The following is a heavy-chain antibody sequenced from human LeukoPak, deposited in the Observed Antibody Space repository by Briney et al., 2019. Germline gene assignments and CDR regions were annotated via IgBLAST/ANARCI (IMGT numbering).Heavy chain of an antibody. V-gene: IGHV4-61*02. CDR1: GGSIISGSYF. CDR2: TQISGST. Sequence: SQTLSLTCTVSGGSIISGSYFWSWIRQPAGKGLEWIGRTQISGSTNYNPSLKSRVTISVDTSKNQFSLKLSSVTAVDTAVYYCATEGVSTITGADYWGQGTLVTVSS. CDR3: ATEGVSTITGADY. J-gene: IGHJ4*02. D-gene: IGHD5-24*01.